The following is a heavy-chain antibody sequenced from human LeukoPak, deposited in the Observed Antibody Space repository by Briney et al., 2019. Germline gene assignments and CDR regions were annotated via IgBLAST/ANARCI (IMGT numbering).Heavy chain of an antibody. D-gene: IGHD1-26*01. V-gene: IGHV3-48*01. CDR1: GFTFSSYS. CDR3: VTQPTGAEWEDYFDY. CDR2: ISSSSSTI. J-gene: IGHJ4*02. Sequence: PGGSLRLSCAASGFTFSSYSMNWVRQAPGKGLEWVSYISSSSSTIYYAGSVKGRFTISRDNAKNSLYLQMNSLRAEDTAVYYCVTQPTGAEWEDYFDYWGQGTLVTVSS.